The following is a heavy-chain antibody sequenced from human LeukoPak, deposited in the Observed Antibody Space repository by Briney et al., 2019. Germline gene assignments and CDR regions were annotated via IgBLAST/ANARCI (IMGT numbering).Heavy chain of an antibody. CDR2: MNPNSGNT. V-gene: IGHV1-8*01. Sequence: GASVKVSCKASGYTFTSYDINWVRQATGQGLEWMGWMNPNSGNTGYAQKFQGRVTMTRNTSISTAYMELSSLRSEDTAVYYCAADGPADLFDGSEDPPRDAFEIWGQGTMVTVSS. D-gene: IGHD3-22*01. CDR3: AADGPADLFDGSEDPPRDAFEI. CDR1: GYTFTSYD. J-gene: IGHJ3*02.